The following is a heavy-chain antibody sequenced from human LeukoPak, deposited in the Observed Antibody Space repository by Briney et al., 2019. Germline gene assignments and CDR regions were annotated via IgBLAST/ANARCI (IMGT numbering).Heavy chain of an antibody. CDR3: AKEGYYGSGSYGEVNYYGMDV. CDR2: ISGSSGNT. CDR1: GFTFNSYA. J-gene: IGHJ6*02. Sequence: LPGGSLRLSCAASGFTFNSYAMNWVRQTPGKGLEWVSAISGSSGNTYYADSVKGRFTISRDNSKNTLSLHMNSLRAEDTAVYYCAKEGYYGSGSYGEVNYYGMDVWGQGTTVTVSS. V-gene: IGHV3-23*01. D-gene: IGHD3-10*01.